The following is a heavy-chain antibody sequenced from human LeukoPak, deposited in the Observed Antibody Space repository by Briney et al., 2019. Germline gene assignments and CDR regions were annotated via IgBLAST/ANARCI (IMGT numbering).Heavy chain of an antibody. CDR3: AKDLYCSSTSCPCGWFDP. Sequence: GGSLRLSCAASGFTFSSYAMSWVRQAPGKGLEWVSAISGSGGSTYYADSVKGRFTISRDNSKNTLYLQMNSLRAEDTAVYYCAKDLYCSSTSCPCGWFDPWGQGTLVTVSS. CDR1: GFTFSSYA. CDR2: ISGSGGST. V-gene: IGHV3-23*01. D-gene: IGHD2-2*01. J-gene: IGHJ5*02.